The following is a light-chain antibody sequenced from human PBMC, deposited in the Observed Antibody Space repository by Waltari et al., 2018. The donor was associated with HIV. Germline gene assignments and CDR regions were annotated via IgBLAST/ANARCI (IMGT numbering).Light chain of an antibody. CDR3: QQYSSYSWT. CDR2: KAS. J-gene: IGKJ1*01. CDR1: LSIGSW. V-gene: IGKV1-5*03. Sequence: DIQITQSPSTLTASVGDRDLITCRASLSIGSWLAWYQQKPGKAPKLLIYKASSLESGVPSRFSGSGSGTEFTLTISSLQPDDFATYYCQQYSSYSWTFGRGTKVEFK.